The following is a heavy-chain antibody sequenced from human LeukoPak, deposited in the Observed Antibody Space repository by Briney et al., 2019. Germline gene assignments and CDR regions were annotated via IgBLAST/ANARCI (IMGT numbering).Heavy chain of an antibody. CDR1: GYTXTGYY. V-gene: IGHV1-2*02. D-gene: IGHD3-16*02. CDR3: ARDKLGLGELSLYDQ. CDR2: MNPNSGGT. Sequence: ASVKVSCEASGYTXTGYYMHWVRQAPGQGLEWMGWMNPNSGGTKYAQKFQGRVTMTRDTSISTAYMELSRLRSDDTAMYYCARDKLGLGELSLYDQWGQGTLVTVFS. J-gene: IGHJ5*02.